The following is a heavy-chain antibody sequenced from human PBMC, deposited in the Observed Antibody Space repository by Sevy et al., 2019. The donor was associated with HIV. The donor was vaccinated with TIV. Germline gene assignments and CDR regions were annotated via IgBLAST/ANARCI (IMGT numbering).Heavy chain of an antibody. J-gene: IGHJ5*02. D-gene: IGHD3-16*01. V-gene: IGHV3-48*03. CDR1: GFTLSNYE. Sequence: GGSLRLSCAASGFTLSNYEMNWVRQAPGKGLEWVASITRSGTTMNYAGSVKGRFTISRDTPNSVYLQMNSLRGDDTGVYFCARGPGYYDSGSWLDLWGQRTLVTVSS. CDR2: ITRSGTTM. CDR3: ARGPGYYDSGSWLDL.